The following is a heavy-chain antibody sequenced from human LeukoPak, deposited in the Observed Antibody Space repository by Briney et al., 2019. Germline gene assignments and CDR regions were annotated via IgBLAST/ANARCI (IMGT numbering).Heavy chain of an antibody. CDR3: ARAPGYCSSTSCYYYYYMDV. Sequence: GGSLRLSCAASGFTFSSYAMHWVRQAPGKGLEWVAVISYDGSNKYYADSVKGRFTISRDNSKNTLYLQMNSLRAEDTAVYYCARAPGYCSSTSCYYYYYMDVWGKGTTVTVSS. V-gene: IGHV3-30*04. D-gene: IGHD2-2*01. CDR1: GFTFSSYA. J-gene: IGHJ6*03. CDR2: ISYDGSNK.